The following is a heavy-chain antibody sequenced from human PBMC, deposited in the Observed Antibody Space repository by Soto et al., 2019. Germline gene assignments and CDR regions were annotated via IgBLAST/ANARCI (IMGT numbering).Heavy chain of an antibody. CDR1: GYTFTSYG. J-gene: IGHJ4*02. CDR3: ARDDCGGDCPYYFDY. D-gene: IGHD2-21*01. V-gene: IGHV1-18*01. Sequence: ASVKVSCKASGYTFTSYGISWVRQAPGQGLEWMGWISAYNGNANYAQKLQGRVTMTTDTSTSTAYMELRSLRSDDTAVYYCARDDCGGDCPYYFDYWGQGTLVTVSS. CDR2: ISAYNGNA.